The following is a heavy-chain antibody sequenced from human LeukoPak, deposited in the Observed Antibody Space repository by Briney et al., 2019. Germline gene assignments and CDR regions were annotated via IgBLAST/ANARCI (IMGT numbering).Heavy chain of an antibody. Sequence: PSETLSLTCTVSGGSISSSSYYWGWIRQPPGMGLEWIGSIYYGGTTYYNPSLKSRVTISIDTSKNEFSLKLSSVTAADTAVYYCAVGRSYWGQGTLVTVSS. CDR3: AVGRSY. J-gene: IGHJ4*02. V-gene: IGHV4-39*07. CDR1: GGSISSSSYY. CDR2: IYYGGTT.